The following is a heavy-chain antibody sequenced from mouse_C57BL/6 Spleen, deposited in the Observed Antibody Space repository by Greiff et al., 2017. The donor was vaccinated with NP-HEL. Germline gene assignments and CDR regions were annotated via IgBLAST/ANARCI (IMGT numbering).Heavy chain of an antibody. V-gene: IGHV14-4*01. J-gene: IGHJ2*01. CDR2: IDPENGDT. CDR3: TPCSNYYFDY. D-gene: IGHD2-5*01. CDR1: GFNIKDDY. Sequence: EVQLQQSGAELVRPGASVKLSCTASGFNIKDDYMHWVKQRPEQGLEWIGWIDPENGDTEYASKFQGKATITADTSSNTAYLQLSSLTSEGTAVYYCTPCSNYYFDYWGQGTTLTVSS.